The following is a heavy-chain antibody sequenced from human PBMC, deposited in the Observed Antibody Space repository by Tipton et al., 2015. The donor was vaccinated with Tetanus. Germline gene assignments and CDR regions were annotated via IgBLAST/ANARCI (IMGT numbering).Heavy chain of an antibody. D-gene: IGHD2-15*01. CDR2: IYYSGST. CDR1: GGSISSGGYY. CDR3: ARESARAATRYYFDY. Sequence: TLSLTCTVSGGSISSGGYYWSWIRQHPGKGLEWIGYIYYSGSTYYNPSLKSRVTISVDTSKNQFSLKLSSVTAADTAMYYCARESARAATRYYFDYWGQGTLVTVSS. V-gene: IGHV4-31*03. J-gene: IGHJ4*02.